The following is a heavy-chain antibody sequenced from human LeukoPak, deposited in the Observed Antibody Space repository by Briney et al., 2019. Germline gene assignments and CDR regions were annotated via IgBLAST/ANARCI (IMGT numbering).Heavy chain of an antibody. D-gene: IGHD6-13*01. CDR3: AKAGSSWYYFDY. V-gene: IGHV3-9*03. CDR2: ISWNSGSI. Sequence: ETGGSLRLSCAASGFTFDDYAMHWVRQAPGKGLEWVSGISWNSGSIGYADSVKGRFTISRDNAKNSLYLQMNSLRAEDVALYYCAKAGSSWYYFDYWGQGTLVTVSS. J-gene: IGHJ4*02. CDR1: GFTFDDYA.